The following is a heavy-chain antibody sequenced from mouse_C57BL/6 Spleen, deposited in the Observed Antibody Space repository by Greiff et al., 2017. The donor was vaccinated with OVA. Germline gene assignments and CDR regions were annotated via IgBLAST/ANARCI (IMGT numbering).Heavy chain of an antibody. V-gene: IGHV14-2*01. CDR1: GFNIKDYY. Sequence: VQLQQSGAELVKPGASVKLSCTASGFNIKDYYMHWVKQRPEQGLEWIGRIDPEDGETKYAQKFQGKATITADTSSNTAYLQLSSLTSEDTAVYYCARGGDDYDGVFDYWGQGATRTVSS. J-gene: IGHJ2*01. CDR3: ARGGDDYDGVFDY. D-gene: IGHD2-4*01. CDR2: IDPEDGET.